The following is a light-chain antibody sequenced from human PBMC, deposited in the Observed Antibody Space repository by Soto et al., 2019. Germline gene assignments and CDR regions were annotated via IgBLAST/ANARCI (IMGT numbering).Light chain of an antibody. CDR1: QGIRND. V-gene: IGKV1-6*01. Sequence: AIQMTQSPPSLSASLGDRVTITCRASQGIRNDLGWYQQKPGKAPKLLIYAASSLQSGVPPRFSGSGSGTDFTLTISSLQPEDFATYYCLQDYNYPRTFGQGTKVDIK. J-gene: IGKJ1*01. CDR3: LQDYNYPRT. CDR2: AAS.